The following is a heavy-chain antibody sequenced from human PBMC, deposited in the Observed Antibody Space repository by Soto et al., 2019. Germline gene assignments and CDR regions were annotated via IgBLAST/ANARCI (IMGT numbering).Heavy chain of an antibody. CDR2: ISSSSSYI. CDR3: ARDKSYYGSGTFDY. Sequence: EVQLVESGGGLVKPGGSLRLSCAASGFTFSSYSMNWVRQSPGKGLAWDSSISSSSSYIYYADPVKGRFTISRDNAKDSTYLQMNSLRAEDTAVYYCARDKSYYGSGTFDYWGQGTLVTVSS. D-gene: IGHD3-10*01. J-gene: IGHJ4*02. CDR1: GFTFSSYS. V-gene: IGHV3-21*01.